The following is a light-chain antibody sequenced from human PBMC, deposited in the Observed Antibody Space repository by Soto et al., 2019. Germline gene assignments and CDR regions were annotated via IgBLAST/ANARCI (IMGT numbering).Light chain of an antibody. Sequence: QSVLTQPPSMSAAPGQKVTITCSGSSSNVGNNFVSWYQQLPGTAPKLLIFDNSQRPSGIPDRFFGSKSGTSATLAITGPQTGDEAVYYCGTWDTKLNAVVFGGATKLTVL. CDR2: DNS. CDR1: SSNVGNNF. J-gene: IGLJ2*01. V-gene: IGLV1-51*01. CDR3: GTWDTKLNAVV.